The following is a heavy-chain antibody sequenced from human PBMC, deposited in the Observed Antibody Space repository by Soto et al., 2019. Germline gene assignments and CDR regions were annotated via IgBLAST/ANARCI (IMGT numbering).Heavy chain of an antibody. CDR1: GGTLSRSA. J-gene: IGHJ4*02. V-gene: IGHV1-69*01. Sequence: QVQLVQSGAEVKKPGSSVKVSCKASGGTLSRSAISWVRQAPGQGLEWMGGIIPIFGPAIYAQKFRGRVSIIADESTRTAYMEMSSLRSEDTAVYYCGTGSSWTKVESWGQGTQVTVSS. D-gene: IGHD6-13*01. CDR3: GTGSSWTKVES. CDR2: IIPIFGPA.